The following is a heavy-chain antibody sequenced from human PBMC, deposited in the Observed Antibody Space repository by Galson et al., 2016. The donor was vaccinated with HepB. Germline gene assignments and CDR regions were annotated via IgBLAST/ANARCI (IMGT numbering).Heavy chain of an antibody. V-gene: IGHV4-59*01. J-gene: IGHJ4*02. CDR3: ARSPSMIRGVILDS. CDR2: IYYSGST. Sequence: QVQLQESGPGLVKPSETLSLTCTVSGGPFSSYYWSWIRQPPGKGLEWIGYIYYSGSTNYNPSLKSRVTISIDTSKNQFSLKLSSVTAADTAMYYCARSPSMIRGVILDSWGQGTLVTVSS. CDR1: GGPFSSYY. D-gene: IGHD3-10*01.